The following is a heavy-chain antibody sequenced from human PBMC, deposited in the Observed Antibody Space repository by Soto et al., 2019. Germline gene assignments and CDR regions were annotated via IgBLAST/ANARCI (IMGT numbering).Heavy chain of an antibody. V-gene: IGHV3-21*01. CDR2: ISSSSSYI. J-gene: IGHJ6*02. D-gene: IGHD3-22*01. CDR1: GFTFSSYS. Sequence: EVQLVESGRGLVKPGGSLRLSCAASGFTFSSYSMNWVRQAPGKGLEWVSSISSSSSYIYYADSVKGRFTISRDNAKNSLYLQMNSLRAEDTAVYYCARDYYDSSANYYYGMDVWGQGTTVTVSS. CDR3: ARDYYDSSANYYYGMDV.